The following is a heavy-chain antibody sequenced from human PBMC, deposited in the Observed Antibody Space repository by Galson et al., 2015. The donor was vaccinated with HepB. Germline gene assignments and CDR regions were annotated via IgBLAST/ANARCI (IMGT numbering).Heavy chain of an antibody. CDR1: GFTFGDYA. D-gene: IGHD3-10*01. CDR3: TRDVANYRQFDP. V-gene: IGHV3-49*03. J-gene: IGHJ5*02. CDR2: IRSKTYAAAT. Sequence: SLRLSCATSGFTFGDYAMNWFRQAPGKGLEWIGFIRSKTYAAATQYAASVTGRFTISRDDSKSIAYLQINSLQTEDTAVYYCTRDVANYRQFDPWGQGTLVTVSS.